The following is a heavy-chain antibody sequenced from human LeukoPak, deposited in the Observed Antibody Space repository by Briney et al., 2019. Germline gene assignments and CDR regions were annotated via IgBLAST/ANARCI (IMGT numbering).Heavy chain of an antibody. CDR3: ARAETTVALFDP. V-gene: IGHV4-61*02. J-gene: IGHJ5*02. CDR2: IYTSGST. D-gene: IGHD4-11*01. CDR1: GGSISSGGNY. Sequence: SETLSLTCIVSGGSISSGGNYWTWIRQPAGKGLEWIGRIYTSGSTNYNPSLKSRVTMSVDTSKNQFSLKLSSVTAADTAVYYCARAETTVALFDPWGQGTLVTVSS.